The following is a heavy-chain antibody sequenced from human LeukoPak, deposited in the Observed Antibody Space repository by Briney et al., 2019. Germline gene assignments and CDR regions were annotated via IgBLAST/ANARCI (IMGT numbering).Heavy chain of an antibody. CDR3: ARGKAGQQLVVDYDYGMDV. D-gene: IGHD6-13*01. Sequence: SETLSLTCTVSGGSIRNYYWSWIRQPPGKGLEWIGYIYHSGSTNYNPSLRSRVTISVDTSRNQFSLKLTSVTAADTAVYYCARGKAGQQLVVDYDYGMDVWGQGTTVTVSS. V-gene: IGHV4-59*01. CDR2: IYHSGST. CDR1: GGSIRNYY. J-gene: IGHJ6*02.